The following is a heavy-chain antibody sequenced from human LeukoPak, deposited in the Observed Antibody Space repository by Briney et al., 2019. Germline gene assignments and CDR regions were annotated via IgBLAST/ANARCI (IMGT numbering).Heavy chain of an antibody. V-gene: IGHV4-30-4*08. J-gene: IGHJ4*02. CDR3: AREDDSSGYFDY. CDR1: GGSISSGDYY. Sequence: SQTLSLTFTVSGGSISSGDYYWSWIRQPPGKGLEWIGYIYYSGSTYCNPSLKSRVTISVDTSKNQFSLKLSSVTAADTAVYYCAREDDSSGYFDYWGQGTLVTVSS. D-gene: IGHD3-22*01. CDR2: IYYSGST.